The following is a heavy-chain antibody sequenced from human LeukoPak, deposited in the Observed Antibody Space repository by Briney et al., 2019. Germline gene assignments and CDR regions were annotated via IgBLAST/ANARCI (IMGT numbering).Heavy chain of an antibody. CDR3: ARDALFGETHPFDY. Sequence: PLETLSLTCTVSGGSISSGDYYWSWIRQPPGKDLEWIGYIYYSGSTYYNPSLKSRVTISVDTSKNQFSLKLSSVTAADTAVYYCARDALFGETHPFDYWGQGTLVTVSS. CDR2: IYYSGST. J-gene: IGHJ4*02. CDR1: GGSISSGDYY. D-gene: IGHD3-10*02. V-gene: IGHV4-30-4*01.